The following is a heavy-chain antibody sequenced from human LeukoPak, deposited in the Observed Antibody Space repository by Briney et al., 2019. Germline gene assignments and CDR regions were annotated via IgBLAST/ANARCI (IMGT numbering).Heavy chain of an antibody. D-gene: IGHD3-22*01. J-gene: IGHJ4*02. V-gene: IGHV1-18*01. Sequence: GASVKVSCEASGYTFTSYGISWVRQAPGQGLEWMGWISAYNGNTNYAQKLQGRVTMTTDTSTSTAYMELRSLRSDDTAVYYCARVSGSITMIVVVSYDYWGQGTLVTVSS. CDR2: ISAYNGNT. CDR1: GYTFTSYG. CDR3: ARVSGSITMIVVVSYDY.